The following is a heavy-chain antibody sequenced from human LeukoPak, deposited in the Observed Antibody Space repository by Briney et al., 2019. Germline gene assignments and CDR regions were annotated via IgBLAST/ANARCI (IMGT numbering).Heavy chain of an antibody. CDR1: GGTFSSCA. Sequence: GSSVKVSCKASGGTFSSCAISWVRQAPGQGLEWMGGIIPIFGTANYAQKFQGRVTITTDESTSTAYMELSSLRSEDTAVYYCARRSGYYYREFDPWGQGTLVTVSS. J-gene: IGHJ5*02. CDR2: IIPIFGTA. D-gene: IGHD3-22*01. V-gene: IGHV1-69*05. CDR3: ARRSGYYYREFDP.